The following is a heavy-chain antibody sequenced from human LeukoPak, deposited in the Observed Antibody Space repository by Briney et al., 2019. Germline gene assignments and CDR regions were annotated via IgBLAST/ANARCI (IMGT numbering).Heavy chain of an antibody. Sequence: GGSVRLSCVALDFSFETYWMSWVRQAPGKGPQWVANINEDGTEKHYVGSVRGRFTISRDNAESSLHLQMNSLRPDDLGVYYCARGETMDVWGKGTMVTVSS. CDR2: INEDGTEK. V-gene: IGHV3-7*01. D-gene: IGHD5-24*01. CDR3: ARGETMDV. J-gene: IGHJ6*03. CDR1: DFSFETYW.